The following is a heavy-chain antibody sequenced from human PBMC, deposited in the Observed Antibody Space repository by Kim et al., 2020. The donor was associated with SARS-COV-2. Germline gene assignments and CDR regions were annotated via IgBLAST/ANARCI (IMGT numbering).Heavy chain of an antibody. CDR3: VRLPYYFGSVCFSAFDY. Sequence: GGSLRLSCTASGFSFSYYWMTWVRQPPGKGLEWVANIKEDGSEKYYVDSVKDRFTISRDNDKNSVYLQMNSLRAEDTAVYYCVRLPYYFGSVCFSAFDYWGQGTLVTVSS. CDR1: GFSFSYYW. CDR2: IKEDGSEK. V-gene: IGHV3-7*01. J-gene: IGHJ4*02. D-gene: IGHD3-10*01.